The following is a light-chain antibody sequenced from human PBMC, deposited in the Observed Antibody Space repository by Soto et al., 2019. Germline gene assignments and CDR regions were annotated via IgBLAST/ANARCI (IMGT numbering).Light chain of an antibody. V-gene: IGLV2-14*03. CDR1: SRDVGGYDY. CDR2: DVS. CDR3: SSYTSSSTLAAYV. J-gene: IGLJ1*01. Sequence: QSALTQPASVSGSPGQSITISCTGTSRDVGGYDYVSWYQQHPGKAPKLMIYDVSNRPSGVSNRFSGSKSANTASLTISGLQAEDEADYYCSSYTSSSTLAAYVFGTGTKVTVL.